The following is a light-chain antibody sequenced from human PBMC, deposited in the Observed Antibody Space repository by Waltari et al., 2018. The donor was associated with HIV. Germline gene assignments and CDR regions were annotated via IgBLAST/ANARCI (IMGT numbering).Light chain of an antibody. V-gene: IGKV1-39*01. CDR2: AGS. CDR3: QQTYSTPQT. CDR1: QTINSY. Sequence: DIQMTQSPSSLSASVGDRVTITCRASQTINSYLNWYQRTPGNAPRLLIFAGSNLQSGVPSRFSGSGSGTDFILTVSSLQPEDFATYYCQQTYSTPQTFGQGTRLEI. J-gene: IGKJ5*01.